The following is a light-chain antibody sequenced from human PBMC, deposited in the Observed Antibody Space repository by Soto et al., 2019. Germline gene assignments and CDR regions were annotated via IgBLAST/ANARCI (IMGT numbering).Light chain of an antibody. V-gene: IGKV1-27*01. Sequence: DLQMTQSPSSLSAFVGDRVTITCRASQGIANYLAWYQQKPGKVPKLLIYAASTLQSGVPSRFSGSGSGTDFTLIISSLQPEDVATYFCQKYNSAPLSFGGGTGVEIK. CDR2: AAS. J-gene: IGKJ4*01. CDR3: QKYNSAPLS. CDR1: QGIANY.